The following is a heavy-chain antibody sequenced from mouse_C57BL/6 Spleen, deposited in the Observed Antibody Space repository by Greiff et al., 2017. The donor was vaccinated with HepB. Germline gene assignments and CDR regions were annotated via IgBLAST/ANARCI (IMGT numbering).Heavy chain of an antibody. CDR1: GYTFTSYW. V-gene: IGHV1-74*01. CDR2: IHPSDSDT. D-gene: IGHD1-1*01. Sequence: QVQLQQPGAELVKPGASVKVSCKASGYTFTSYWMHWVKQRPGQGLEWIGRIHPSDSDTNYNQKFKGKATLTVDKSSSTAYMQLSSLTSEDSAVYYGAMGYDGSSYEYFDVWGTGTTVTVSS. CDR3: AMGYDGSSYEYFDV. J-gene: IGHJ1*03.